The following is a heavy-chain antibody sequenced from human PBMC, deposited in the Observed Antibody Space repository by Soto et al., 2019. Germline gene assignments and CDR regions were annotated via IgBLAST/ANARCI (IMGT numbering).Heavy chain of an antibody. D-gene: IGHD2-21*02. CDR2: ISVYNGNT. CDR1: GYTFTSYG. J-gene: IGHJ5*02. Sequence: GASVKVSCKASGYTFTSYGISWVRQAPGQGLEWMGWISVYNGNTNYAQKLQGRVTMTTDTSTSTAYMELRSLRSDDTAVYYCARDLKVAYCGSDRSTRWFDPWGQGTLVTVSS. V-gene: IGHV1-18*01. CDR3: ARDLKVAYCGSDRSTRWFDP.